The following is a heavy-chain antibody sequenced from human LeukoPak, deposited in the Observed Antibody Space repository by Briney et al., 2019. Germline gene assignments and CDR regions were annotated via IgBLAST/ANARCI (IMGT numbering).Heavy chain of an antibody. CDR2: FDPEDGET. D-gene: IGHD3-16*02. Sequence: GASVKVSCKASGYSFSGYYIHWVRQAPGQGLEWMGGFDPEDGETIYAQKFQGRVTMTEDTSTDTAYMELSSLRSEDTAVYHCATGIPIVYWGQGTLVTVSS. CDR1: GYSFSGYY. J-gene: IGHJ4*02. CDR3: ATGIPIVY. V-gene: IGHV1-24*01.